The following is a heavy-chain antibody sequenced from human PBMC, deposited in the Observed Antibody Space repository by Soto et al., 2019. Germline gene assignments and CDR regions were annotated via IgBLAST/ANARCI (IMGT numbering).Heavy chain of an antibody. Sequence: QVQLQESGPGLVKPSQTLSLTCTVSGGSISSGDYYWSWIRQPPGKGLEWIGYIYYSGSTYYNPSLKSRVTISVDTSKNQFSLKLSSVTAADTAVYYCARVWEGVVVAANAFDIWGQGTMVTVSS. D-gene: IGHD2-15*01. V-gene: IGHV4-30-4*01. CDR2: IYYSGST. CDR1: GGSISSGDYY. J-gene: IGHJ3*02. CDR3: ARVWEGVVVAANAFDI.